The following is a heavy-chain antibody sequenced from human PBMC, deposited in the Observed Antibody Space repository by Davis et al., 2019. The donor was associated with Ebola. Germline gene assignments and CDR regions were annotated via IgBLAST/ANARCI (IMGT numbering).Heavy chain of an antibody. Sequence: GESLKISCAASGFTFSSYGMHWVRQAPGKGLEWVVVISYDGSNKYYADSVKGRFTISRDNSKNTLYLQMNSLRAEDTAVYYCARVQQLARRDYYYYYGMDVWGQGTTVTVSS. D-gene: IGHD6-6*01. CDR1: GFTFSSYG. CDR3: ARVQQLARRDYYYYYGMDV. J-gene: IGHJ6*02. CDR2: ISYDGSNK. V-gene: IGHV3-30*03.